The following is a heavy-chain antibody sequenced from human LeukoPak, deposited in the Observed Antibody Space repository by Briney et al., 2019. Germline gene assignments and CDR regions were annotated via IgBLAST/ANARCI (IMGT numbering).Heavy chain of an antibody. CDR1: GFTFSSYG. D-gene: IGHD4-23*01. CDR2: IRYDGSNK. V-gene: IGHV3-30*02. J-gene: IGHJ4*02. Sequence: GGSLRLSCAASGFTFSSYGMHWVRQAPGKGLEWVAFIRYDGSNKYYADSVKGRFTISRDNSKNTLYLQMNSLRAEDTAVYYCAKDSGHLYGGNSGCFDYWGQGTLVTVSS. CDR3: AKDSGHLYGGNSGCFDY.